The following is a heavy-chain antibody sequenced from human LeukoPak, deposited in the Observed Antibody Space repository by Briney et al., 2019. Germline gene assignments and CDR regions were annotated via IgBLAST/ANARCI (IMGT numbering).Heavy chain of an antibody. CDR3: ARGRDGNSGWFDP. Sequence: GGSLRLSCAASGFTFGTYAMSWVRQAPGKGLEWVSAISGSGGSTYYADSVKGRFTISRDNSKNTLYLQMNSLRAEDTAVYYCARGRDGNSGWFDPWGQGTLVTVSS. J-gene: IGHJ5*02. CDR2: ISGSGGST. V-gene: IGHV3-23*01. D-gene: IGHD4-23*01. CDR1: GFTFGTYA.